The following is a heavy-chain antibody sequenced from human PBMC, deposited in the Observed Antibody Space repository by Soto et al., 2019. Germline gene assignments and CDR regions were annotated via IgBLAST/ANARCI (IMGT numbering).Heavy chain of an antibody. J-gene: IGHJ4*02. V-gene: IGHV3-49*04. CDR1: GVICVDYP. CDR2: IRRKVDGGTT. CDR3: TRWKVAAGTQYLDY. D-gene: IGHD6-13*01. Sequence: QRLWCTAAGVICVDYPMSCVRQAPGKGLEWVGYIRRKVDGGTTEYAASVKGRFTISRDDSKSIVYLRVNSLKSEDTALYYCTRWKVAAGTQYLDYWGQGTLVTVSS.